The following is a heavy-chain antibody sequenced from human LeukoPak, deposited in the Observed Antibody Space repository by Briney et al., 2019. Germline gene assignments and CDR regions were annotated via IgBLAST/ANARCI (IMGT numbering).Heavy chain of an antibody. V-gene: IGHV3-23*01. CDR1: GFTFSSYG. J-gene: IGHJ4*02. CDR3: AKDGTGCGGDCYSDY. Sequence: GGSLRLSCAASGFTFSSYGMSWVRQAPGKGLEWVSAITYSGGNTYYADSVKGRFTISRDNSKNTLYLQMNSLRAEDTAVYYCAKDGTGCGGDCYSDYWGQGTLVTVSS. CDR2: ITYSGGNT. D-gene: IGHD2-21*02.